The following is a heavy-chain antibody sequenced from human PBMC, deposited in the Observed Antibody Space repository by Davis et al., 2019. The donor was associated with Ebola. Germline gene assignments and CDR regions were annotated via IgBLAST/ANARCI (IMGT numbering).Heavy chain of an antibody. CDR3: ARNGPKPGYTSGWYPMSS. CDR2: TFYRIERYY. CDR1: GDSVSSKNAA. Sequence: HSQTLSLTCAISGDSVSSKNAAWNWPRQSPSRGIEWLGWTFYRIERYYDYAKSVKSRVTINADTSKNQFSLHLNFMTPEDSAVNYCARNGPKPGYTSGWYPMSSWGQGTLVTVSS. J-gene: IGHJ5*02. V-gene: IGHV6-1*01. D-gene: IGHD6-19*01.